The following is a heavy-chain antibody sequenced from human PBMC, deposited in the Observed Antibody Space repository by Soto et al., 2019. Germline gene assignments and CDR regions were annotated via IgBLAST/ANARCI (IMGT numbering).Heavy chain of an antibody. CDR2: IYPGDSDT. CDR3: ARMEAPYGSGSYPGRFDP. CDR1: GYSFTSYW. V-gene: IGHV5-51*01. D-gene: IGHD3-10*01. J-gene: IGHJ5*02. Sequence: PGESLKISCKGSGYSFTSYWIGWVRQMPGKGLEWMGIIYPGDSDTRYSPSFQGQVTISADKSISTAYLQWSSLKASDTAMYYCARMEAPYGSGSYPGRFDPWGQGTLVTVSS.